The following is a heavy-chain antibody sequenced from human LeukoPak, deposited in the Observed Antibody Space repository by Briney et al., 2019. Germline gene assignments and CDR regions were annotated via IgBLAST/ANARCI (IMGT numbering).Heavy chain of an antibody. V-gene: IGHV3-23*01. Sequence: GGSLRLSCAASGFTFRTYTMSWVRQAPGKGLEWVSANSGSGDSTYYADSVKGRFTISRDNSKNTLYLQMNSPRAEDTAVYYCAKDRGNYFDAFGIWGRGTMVTVSS. D-gene: IGHD5-24*01. CDR2: NSGSGDST. CDR3: AKDRGNYFDAFGI. J-gene: IGHJ3*02. CDR1: GFTFRTYT.